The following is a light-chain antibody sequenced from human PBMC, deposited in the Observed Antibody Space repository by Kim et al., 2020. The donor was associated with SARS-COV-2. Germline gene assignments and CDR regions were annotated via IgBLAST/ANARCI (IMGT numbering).Light chain of an antibody. CDR1: RANIGKPT. J-gene: IGLJ2*01. V-gene: IGLV1-44*01. Sequence: GQRVNISCSGSRANIGKPTVNWYQHFPGTAPKLFISNNKPRPSGVPDRFSGSESGTSASLAISGLQSEDEADYYCAAWDDSLKAVIFGGGTQLTVL. CDR3: AAWDDSLKAVI. CDR2: NNK.